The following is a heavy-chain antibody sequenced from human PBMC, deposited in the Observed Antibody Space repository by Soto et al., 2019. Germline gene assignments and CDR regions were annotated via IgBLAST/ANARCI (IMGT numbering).Heavy chain of an antibody. CDR1: GFTFKGYY. CDR2: SSTYNGIT. D-gene: IGHD2-21*01. Sequence: QIQLVQSGAEVKKPGASVKVSCKTSGFTFKGYYIYWVRQAPGQGLELMGWSSTYNGITQYTESLQDRVNMTIETSASTAHLELRSLTSEDTAVYFCVRGDTYYSEWYFQYWGQGTLVIVSS. CDR3: VRGDTYYSEWYFQY. J-gene: IGHJ4*02. V-gene: IGHV1-18*01.